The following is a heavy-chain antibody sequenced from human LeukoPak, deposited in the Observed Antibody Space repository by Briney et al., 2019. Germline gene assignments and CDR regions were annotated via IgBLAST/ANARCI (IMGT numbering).Heavy chain of an antibody. CDR2: INPNSGGT. J-gene: IGHJ3*02. D-gene: IGHD1-26*01. Sequence: GASVKVSCKASGYTFTGYYMHWVRQAPGQGLEWMGRINPNSGGTNYAQKFQGRVTMTRDTSISTAYMELSRLRSDDTAVYYCARVARSSGSYGAAFDIWGQGIMVTVSS. CDR1: GYTFTGYY. V-gene: IGHV1-2*06. CDR3: ARVARSSGSYGAAFDI.